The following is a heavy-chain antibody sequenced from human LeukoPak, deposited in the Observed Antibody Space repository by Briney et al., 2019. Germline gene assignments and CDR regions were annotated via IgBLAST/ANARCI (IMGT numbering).Heavy chain of an antibody. J-gene: IGHJ2*01. CDR3: ARGPVYWYFDL. Sequence: SETLSLTCTVSGGSISGYYWSWIRQPPGKGLEWIGYIYYSGSTNYNPSLKSRVTISVDTSKNQFSLKLSSVTAADTAVYYCARGPVYWYFDLWGRGTLVTVSS. V-gene: IGHV4-59*01. CDR2: IYYSGST. D-gene: IGHD2-2*01. CDR1: GGSISGYY.